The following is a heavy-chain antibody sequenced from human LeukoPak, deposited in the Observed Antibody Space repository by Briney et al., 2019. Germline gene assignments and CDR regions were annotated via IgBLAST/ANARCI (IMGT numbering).Heavy chain of an antibody. D-gene: IGHD6-13*01. CDR1: GGSISSYY. V-gene: IGHV4-59*08. J-gene: IGHJ4*02. CDR2: IYYSGST. Sequence: PSETLSLTCTVSGGSISSYYWSWIRQPPGKGLEWIGYIYYSGSTTYTPSLKSRVTISVDTSKPQSSLKMSSVPAADPAVYYCARYSSTSYARYFDYWGQGTLVTVSS. CDR3: ARYSSTSYARYFDY.